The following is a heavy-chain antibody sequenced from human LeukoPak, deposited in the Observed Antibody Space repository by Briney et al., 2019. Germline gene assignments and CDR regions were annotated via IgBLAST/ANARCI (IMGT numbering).Heavy chain of an antibody. CDR2: IKQDGSER. J-gene: IGHJ4*02. CDR1: QFTFNSYW. D-gene: IGHD6-6*01. CDR3: ARDVIAARSPVRY. Sequence: GGSLRLSCAASQFTFNSYWMTWVRQAPGKGLEWVANIKQDGSERYYVDSVKGRFAISRDNAKNSLYLQMNSLRAEDTAVYYCARDVIAARSPVRYWGQGTLVTVSS. V-gene: IGHV3-7*01.